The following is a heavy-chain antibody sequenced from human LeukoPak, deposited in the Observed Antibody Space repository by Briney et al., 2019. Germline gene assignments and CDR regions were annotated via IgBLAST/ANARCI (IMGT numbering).Heavy chain of an antibody. V-gene: IGHV4-59*01. CDR2: IYYSGST. CDR1: GGSISSYY. D-gene: IGHD6-13*01. J-gene: IGHJ4*02. Sequence: SENLSLTCTVSGGSISSYYWSWIRQPPGKGLEWIGYIYYSGSTNYNPSLKSRVTISVDTSKNQFSLKLSSVTAADTAVYYCATTYSSSWYGVADYWGQGTLVTVSS. CDR3: ATTYSSSWYGVADY.